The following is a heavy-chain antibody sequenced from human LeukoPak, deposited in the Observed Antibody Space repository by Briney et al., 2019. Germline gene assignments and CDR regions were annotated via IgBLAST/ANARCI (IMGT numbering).Heavy chain of an antibody. V-gene: IGHV3-7*01. D-gene: IGHD2-2*01. Sequence: GSLRLSCAASGFTFSSYWMSWVRQAPGKGLEWVANIKQDGSEKYYVDSVKGRFTISRDNAKNSLYPQMNSLRAEDTAVYYCARDPHFYCSSTSCYSPPGHYYGMDVWGQGTTVTVSS. J-gene: IGHJ6*02. CDR3: ARDPHFYCSSTSCYSPPGHYYGMDV. CDR2: IKQDGSEK. CDR1: GFTFSSYW.